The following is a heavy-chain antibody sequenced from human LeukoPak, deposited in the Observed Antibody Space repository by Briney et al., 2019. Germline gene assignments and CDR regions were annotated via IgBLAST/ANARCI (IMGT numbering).Heavy chain of an antibody. Sequence: SETLSLTCTVSGGSISGYFWTWIRQPAGKGLEWIGRMYSTGSNNYNPSLKSRVTMSLDTSKNHFSLNLTSVTAADAAVYYCAREPTSGREPTSGRPLDYWGQGTLVTVSS. V-gene: IGHV4-4*07. CDR3: AREPTSGREPTSGRPLDY. CDR1: GGSISGYF. D-gene: IGHD5-12*01. CDR2: MYSTGSN. J-gene: IGHJ4*02.